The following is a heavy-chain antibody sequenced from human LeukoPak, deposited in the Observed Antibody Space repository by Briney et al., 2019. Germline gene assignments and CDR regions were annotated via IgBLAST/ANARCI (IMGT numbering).Heavy chain of an antibody. J-gene: IGHJ6*03. CDR2: INPNSGGT. Sequence: ASVKVSCKASGYTFTSYDINWVRQAPGQGLEWMGWINPNSGGTNYAQKFQGRVTMTRDTSTSTAYMELRSLRSDDTAVYYCAREVVAGTPSHYYYYYYMDVWGKGTTVTISS. CDR3: AREVVAGTPSHYYYYYYMDV. CDR1: GYTFTSYD. V-gene: IGHV1-2*02. D-gene: IGHD6-19*01.